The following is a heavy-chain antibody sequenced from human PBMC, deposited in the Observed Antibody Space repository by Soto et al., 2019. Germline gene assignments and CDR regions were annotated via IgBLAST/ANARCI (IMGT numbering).Heavy chain of an antibody. J-gene: IGHJ6*02. Sequence: QVTLKESGPVLVKPTETLTLTCTVTGFSLSDADVGVAWIRQPPGKALEWLAHILSNDEEVFSSSLRTRLTISTDTSRSQVVLTMSNMEPVDTATYYCARIRGYCSGGSCYFYYFAMDVWGQGTTVTVS. D-gene: IGHD2-15*01. CDR2: ILSNDEE. CDR3: ARIRGYCSGGSCYFYYFAMDV. V-gene: IGHV2-26*01. CDR1: GFSLSDADVG.